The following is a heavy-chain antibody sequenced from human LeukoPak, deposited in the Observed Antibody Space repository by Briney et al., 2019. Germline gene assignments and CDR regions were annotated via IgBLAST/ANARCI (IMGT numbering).Heavy chain of an antibody. CDR2: INHSGST. CDR3: ARGLSY. V-gene: IGHV4-34*01. CDR1: GGSFSGYY. J-gene: IGHJ4*02. Sequence: TSETLSLTCAVYGGSFSGYYWSWVRQPPGKGLEWIGEINHSGSTNYNPSLKSRVTISVDTSKNQFSLKLSSVTAADTAVYYCARGLSYWGQGTLVTVFS.